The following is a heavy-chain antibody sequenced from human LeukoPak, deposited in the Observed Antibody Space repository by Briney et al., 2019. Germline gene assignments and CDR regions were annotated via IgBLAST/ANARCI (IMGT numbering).Heavy chain of an antibody. V-gene: IGHV1-3*01. Sequence: ASVRVSCKASGYTFTSYAMHWVRQAPGQRPEWMGWINAGNGNTKYSQKFQGRVTMTRDTSASTVYMELNSLRSEDTAVYYCARATWYAEYYFDHWGQGTLITVSS. D-gene: IGHD6-13*01. CDR2: INAGNGNT. J-gene: IGHJ4*02. CDR3: ARATWYAEYYFDH. CDR1: GYTFTSYA.